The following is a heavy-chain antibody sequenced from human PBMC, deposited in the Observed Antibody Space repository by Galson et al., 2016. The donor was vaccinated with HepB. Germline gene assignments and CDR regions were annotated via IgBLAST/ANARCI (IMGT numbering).Heavy chain of an antibody. J-gene: IGHJ5*02. Sequence: SLRLSCAGSGFLFRGYGMHWVHQAPGKGPEWVSTISGSGDRSYYADSVKGRFTISRDNSKSTLYLQMNSLRDEDTAVYYCAKYCTTISCQDRWFDPWGQGAPVTVSS. CDR1: GFLFRGYG. CDR3: AKYCTTISCQDRWFDP. D-gene: IGHD2-8*01. CDR2: ISGSGDRS. V-gene: IGHV3-23*01.